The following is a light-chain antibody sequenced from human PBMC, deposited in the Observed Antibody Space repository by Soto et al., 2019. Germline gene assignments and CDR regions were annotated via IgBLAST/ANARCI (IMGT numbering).Light chain of an antibody. Sequence: EVVLTQSPVSLSLSPGQRSSISCMASQSFRGLLAWYQQKPGQAPRLLIYDAYNRATGIPPRFSGSGSGTDFTLTISSLEPEDSAVYYCQQRHMWPITFGQGTRLEIK. CDR3: QQRHMWPIT. V-gene: IGKV3-11*01. CDR2: DAY. CDR1: QSFRGL. J-gene: IGKJ5*01.